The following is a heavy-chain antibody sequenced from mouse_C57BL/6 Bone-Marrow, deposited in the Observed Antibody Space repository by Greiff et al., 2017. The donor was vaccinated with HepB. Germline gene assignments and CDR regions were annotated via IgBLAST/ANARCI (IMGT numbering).Heavy chain of an antibody. J-gene: IGHJ4*01. CDR2: IDPSDSYT. V-gene: IGHV1-69*01. D-gene: IGHD1-3*01. Sequence: QVQLQQPGAELVMPGASVKLSCKASGYTFTSYWMHWVKQRPGQGLEWIGEIDPSDSYTNYNQKFKGKSTLTVDKSSSAAYMQLSSLTSEDSAVYYYATHYSGSKDYWGQGASDTVSS. CDR3: ATHYSGSKDY. CDR1: GYTFTSYW.